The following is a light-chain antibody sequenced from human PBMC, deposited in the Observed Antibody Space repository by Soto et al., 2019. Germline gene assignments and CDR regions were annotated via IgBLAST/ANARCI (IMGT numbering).Light chain of an antibody. V-gene: IGLV2-14*01. Sequence: QSSIAHPASVSGSPGQSITISCTGTSSDVGGYNYVSWYQQHPGKAPKLMIYEVSNRPSGVSNRFSGSKSGNTASLTISGLQAEDEADYYCSSYTSSSTLYVFGTGTKV. CDR2: EVS. CDR1: SSDVGGYNY. J-gene: IGLJ1*01. CDR3: SSYTSSSTLYV.